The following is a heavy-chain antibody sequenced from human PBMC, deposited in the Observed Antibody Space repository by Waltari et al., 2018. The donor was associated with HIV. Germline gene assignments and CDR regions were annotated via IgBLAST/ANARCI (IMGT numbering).Heavy chain of an antibody. J-gene: IGHJ5*02. D-gene: IGHD3-10*01. CDR2: IYPDDTT. Sequence: AESGGRLIQPGGSLGLSCTASNFSVSGKHVTWVRPAPGGSLEWVAFIYPDDTTHYSDSVSGRFTISRAKSRTTVLLLMNGLFVDDTATYFCATGVRYYGPWGQGTRVTVSS. CDR3: ATGVRYYGP. V-gene: IGHV3-53*01. CDR1: NFSVSGKH.